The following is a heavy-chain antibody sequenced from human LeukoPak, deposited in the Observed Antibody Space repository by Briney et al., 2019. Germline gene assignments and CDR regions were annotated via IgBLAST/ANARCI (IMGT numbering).Heavy chain of an antibody. D-gene: IGHD3-3*01. Sequence: SETLSLTCTVSGYSISSGYYWGWIRQPRGKGLEWIGSIYHSGSTYYNPSLKSRVTISVDTSKNQFSLKLSSVTAADTAVYYCARGASYDFWSGPYYFDYWGQGTLVTVSS. CDR3: ARGASYDFWSGPYYFDY. J-gene: IGHJ4*02. CDR2: IYHSGST. V-gene: IGHV4-38-2*02. CDR1: GYSISSGYY.